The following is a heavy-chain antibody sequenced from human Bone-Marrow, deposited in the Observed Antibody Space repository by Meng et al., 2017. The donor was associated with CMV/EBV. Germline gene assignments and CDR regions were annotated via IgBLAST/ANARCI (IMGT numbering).Heavy chain of an antibody. J-gene: IGHJ3*02. Sequence: SVKVSCKASGGTFSSYAISWVRQAPGQGLEWMGGIIPIFGTANYAQKFQGRVTITTDESTSTAYMELSSLRSEDTAVYYCARPKPGPRGAFDIWGQGTMVTVSS. CDR3: ARPKPGPRGAFDI. V-gene: IGHV1-69*05. CDR2: IIPIFGTA. CDR1: GGTFSSYA.